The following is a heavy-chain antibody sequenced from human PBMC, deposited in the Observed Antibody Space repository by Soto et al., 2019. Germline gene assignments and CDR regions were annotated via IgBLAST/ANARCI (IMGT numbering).Heavy chain of an antibody. CDR3: DRDTDLTLVTTLDY. Sequence: QVQRVQSGAEVKKPGASVKVSCKASGYTFRAYPIYWVRQAPGQRLECMGWINASNGNTRYSEKFEGRVTFTRDTSATTAYMEFSSLRSEDTAVYFCDRDTDLTLVTTLDYWGQGTPVTVSS. CDR1: GYTFRAYP. D-gene: IGHD4-17*01. CDR2: INASNGNT. J-gene: IGHJ4*02. V-gene: IGHV1-3*01.